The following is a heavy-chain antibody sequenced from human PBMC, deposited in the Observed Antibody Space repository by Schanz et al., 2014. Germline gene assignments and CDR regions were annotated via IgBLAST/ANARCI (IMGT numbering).Heavy chain of an antibody. CDR3: AKGAVEMSTGLGGS. D-gene: IGHD3-16*01. V-gene: IGHV3-43*01. CDR2: ITWDGGIT. CDR1: GFTFDDYT. Sequence: VQLVESGGVVVQPRGSLRLSCAASGFTFDDYTMHWVRQAPGKGLEWVSLITWDGGITYYADSLKGRFTISRDNSKNSLYLQMNSLRTEDTALYYCAKGAVEMSTGLGGSWGQGTLVTVSS. J-gene: IGHJ5*02.